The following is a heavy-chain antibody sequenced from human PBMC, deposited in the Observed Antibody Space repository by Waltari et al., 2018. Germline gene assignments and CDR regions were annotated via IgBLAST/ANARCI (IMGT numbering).Heavy chain of an antibody. CDR2: INPNTGAA. CDR3: ARGDNWNDRLDF. D-gene: IGHD1-1*01. V-gene: IGHV1-8*01. CDR1: YTFISYD. Sequence: YTFISYDINWVRQAPGQGLEWMGWINPNTGAARFAQNFQDRVTMTRSTSETTAYMEISDLTSHDTAVYYCARGDNWNDRLDFWGQGTKVTVSS. J-gene: IGHJ3*01.